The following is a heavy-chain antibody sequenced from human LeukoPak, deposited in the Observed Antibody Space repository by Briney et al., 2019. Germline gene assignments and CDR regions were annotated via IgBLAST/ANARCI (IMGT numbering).Heavy chain of an antibody. V-gene: IGHV4-34*01. CDR3: ARTRGYYSDY. CDR2: INHSGST. CDR1: GGSFSGYY. Sequence: SETLSLTCAVYGGSFSGYYWSWIRQPPGKGLEWIGEINHSGSTNYNPSLKSRVTISVDTSKNQFSLKPSSVTAADTAVYYCARTRGYYSDYWGQGTLVTVSS. J-gene: IGHJ4*02. D-gene: IGHD3-22*01.